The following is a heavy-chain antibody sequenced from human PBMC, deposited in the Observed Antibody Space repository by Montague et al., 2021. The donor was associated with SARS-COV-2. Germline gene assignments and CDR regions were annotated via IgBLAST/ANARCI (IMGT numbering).Heavy chain of an antibody. CDR1: GGSISNYY. D-gene: IGHD2-21*01. CDR2: MYYSGST. Sequence: SETLSLTCTVSGGSISNYYWSWIRQSPGKGLEWIAYMYYSGSTKYNPSLKSRATISVDTSKNQFSLTLSSMTAADTAVYYCARARGGTLCAVIGAYYGMDIWGQGATVTVS. V-gene: IGHV4-59*01. J-gene: IGHJ6*02. CDR3: ARARGGTLCAVIGAYYGMDI.